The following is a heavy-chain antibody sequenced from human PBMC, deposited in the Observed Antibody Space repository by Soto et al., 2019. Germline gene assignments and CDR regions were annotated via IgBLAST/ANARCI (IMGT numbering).Heavy chain of an antibody. CDR3: AARPAGFAWFEP. CDR1: GNSLTALS. D-gene: IGHD3-16*01. Sequence: ASVKVSCKVSGNSLTALSVHWVRRAPGKGLEWMGGFDPEDGETIYALNFRGRVTMTEDTSTDTAYMELSGLRSDDTAVYYCAARPAGFAWFEPWGEGTLDSV. J-gene: IGHJ5*02. V-gene: IGHV1-24*01. CDR2: FDPEDGET.